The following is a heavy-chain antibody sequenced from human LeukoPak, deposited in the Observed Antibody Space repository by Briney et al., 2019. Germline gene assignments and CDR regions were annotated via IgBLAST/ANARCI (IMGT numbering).Heavy chain of an antibody. CDR2: ISGSGGST. CDR1: GFTFSSYA. J-gene: IGHJ2*01. Sequence: GGSLRIYCAASGFTFSSYAMSWVRQAPGKGLEWVSAISGSGGSTYYADSVKGRFTISRDNAKNSLYTQMNSLRAEDTAVYYCARDTPEGYDFWSGYFTGRFDLWGRGTLVTVSS. V-gene: IGHV3-23*01. CDR3: ARDTPEGYDFWSGYFTGRFDL. D-gene: IGHD3-3*01.